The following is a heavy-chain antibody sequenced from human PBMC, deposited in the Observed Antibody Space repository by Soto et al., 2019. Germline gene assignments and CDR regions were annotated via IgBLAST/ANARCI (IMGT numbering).Heavy chain of an antibody. CDR1: GFTFSDFA. CDR3: AAPRDEYGSGVSWFTYGMDI. J-gene: IGHJ6*02. Sequence: GGSLRLSCLASGFTFSDFAMTWVRHVPGRGLEWVASLDGAGGSTYYAESVRGRFSISRDNSQNTLFLQMKRLTVDDTAIYYCAAPRDEYGSGVSWFTYGMDIWGQGTTVTVS. CDR2: LDGAGGST. D-gene: IGHD3-10*01. V-gene: IGHV3-23*01.